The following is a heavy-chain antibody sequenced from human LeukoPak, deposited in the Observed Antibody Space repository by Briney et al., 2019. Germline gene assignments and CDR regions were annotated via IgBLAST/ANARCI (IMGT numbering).Heavy chain of an antibody. CDR1: GYIFTDYY. D-gene: IGHD1-26*01. V-gene: IGHV1-69-2*01. J-gene: IGHJ6*03. Sequence: ASVKISCKVPGYIFTDYYMHWVQQAPGKGLEWMGLVDPEDGETIYAERFQDRITITADTSTDTAYMELSSLTSEDTAVYYCATLGSNSRSYPKYYFYYYMDVWGKGTTVTVSS. CDR3: ATLGSNSRSYPKYYFYYYMDV. CDR2: VDPEDGET.